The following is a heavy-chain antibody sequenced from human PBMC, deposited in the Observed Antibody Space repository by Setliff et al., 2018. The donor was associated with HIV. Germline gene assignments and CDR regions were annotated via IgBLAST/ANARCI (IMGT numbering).Heavy chain of an antibody. CDR3: ARDITEGFFLERASEY. J-gene: IGHJ4*02. CDR1: GYSISSNDW. D-gene: IGHD3-3*01. CDR2: IYYSGST. Sequence: SETLSLTCVVSGYSISSNDWWGWIRQSPGKGLEWIGYIYYSGSTYYNPSLKSRVTISVDTSKNQFSLKLSSVTAADTAVYYCARDITEGFFLERASEYWGQGTLVTVSS. V-gene: IGHV4-28*03.